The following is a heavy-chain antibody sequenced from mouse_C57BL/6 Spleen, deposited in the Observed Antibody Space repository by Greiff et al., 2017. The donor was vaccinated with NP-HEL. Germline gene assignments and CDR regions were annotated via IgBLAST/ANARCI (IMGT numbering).Heavy chain of an antibody. CDR2: IRSKSNNYAT. CDR1: GFSFNTYA. D-gene: IGHD2-4*01. Sequence: EVQLVESGGGLVQPKGSLKLSCAASGFSFNTYAMNWVRQAPGKGLEWVARIRSKSNNYATYYADSVKDRFTISRDDSEGMLYLQMNNLKTEDTAMYYCVRHGDYDGGYYAMDYWGQGTSVTVSS. CDR3: VRHGDYDGGYYAMDY. V-gene: IGHV10-1*01. J-gene: IGHJ4*01.